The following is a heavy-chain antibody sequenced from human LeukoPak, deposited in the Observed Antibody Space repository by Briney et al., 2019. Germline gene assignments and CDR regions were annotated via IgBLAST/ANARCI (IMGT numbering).Heavy chain of an antibody. CDR3: ANLGANTRISGDC. D-gene: IGHD2-21*01. CDR1: GFIFSNYA. V-gene: IGHV3-23*01. CDR2: VRGSGGDT. Sequence: PGGSLRLSCTASGFIFSNYAKSWVRQAPGKGLEWVSEVRGSGGDTYYADSVKGRFTISRDNSKKMLYLQMSSLRAEDTAVYYCANLGANTRISGDCWGPGTLVTVSS. J-gene: IGHJ1*01.